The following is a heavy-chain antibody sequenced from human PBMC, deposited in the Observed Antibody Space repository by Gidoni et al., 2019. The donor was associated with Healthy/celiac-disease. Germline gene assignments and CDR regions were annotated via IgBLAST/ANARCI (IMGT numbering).Heavy chain of an antibody. D-gene: IGHD4-17*01. CDR3: ARGPRVTIWYFDL. Sequence: EVQLVESGGGLVQPGGSLRLSCAASGSTFSSYSMNWARQAPGKGLEWVSDISSSSSTIDYADSVKGRFTISGDNAKNSLYLQMNSLRAEDTAVDYCARGPRVTIWYFDLWGRGTLVTVSS. CDR1: GSTFSSYS. CDR2: ISSSSSTI. V-gene: IGHV3-48*01. J-gene: IGHJ2*01.